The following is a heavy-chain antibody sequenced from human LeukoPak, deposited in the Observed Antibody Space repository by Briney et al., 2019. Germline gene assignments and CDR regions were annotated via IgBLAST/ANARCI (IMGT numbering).Heavy chain of an antibody. V-gene: IGHV3-15*05. CDR3: ADLDYYGVDV. Sequence: GGSLRLSCAASGFSFNNAWMSWVRQAPGKGLEWVGRIKSKSAGGAIEYGAPVKGRFIISRDDSQNTLYLQMSTLEIEDTAVYYCADLDYYGVDVWGQGTTVTVSS. CDR2: IKSKSAGGAI. CDR1: GFSFNNAW. J-gene: IGHJ6*02.